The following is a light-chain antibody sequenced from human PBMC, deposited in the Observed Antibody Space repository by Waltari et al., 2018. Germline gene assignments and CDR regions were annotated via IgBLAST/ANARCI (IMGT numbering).Light chain of an antibody. Sequence: QSALTQPASVSGSPGQSITISCTGRSSDVGGDDSVSWYEDHPGQAPKVIIYDVNKRHSGVSDRFSGSKSGNTASLTISGLQAEDEATFYCSSQSTKNGVIFGGGTKVTVL. V-gene: IGLV2-14*03. CDR1: SSDVGGDDS. CDR3: SSQSTKNGVI. CDR2: DVN. J-gene: IGLJ2*01.